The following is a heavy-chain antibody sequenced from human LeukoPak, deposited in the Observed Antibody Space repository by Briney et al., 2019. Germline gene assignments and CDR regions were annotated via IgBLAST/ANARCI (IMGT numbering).Heavy chain of an antibody. CDR2: INPNTGGT. D-gene: IGHD2-21*02. CDR1: RYTLTDYY. V-gene: IGHV1-2*02. Sequence: ASVKVSCKASRYTLTDYYINRVPQAPGQGLEWLGWINPNTGGTNYAPKFQGGVTMTRDTSINTAYMELYRLRSDDTAVYYCARSSGDFASDYWGQGTLVTVSS. J-gene: IGHJ4*02. CDR3: ARSSGDFASDY.